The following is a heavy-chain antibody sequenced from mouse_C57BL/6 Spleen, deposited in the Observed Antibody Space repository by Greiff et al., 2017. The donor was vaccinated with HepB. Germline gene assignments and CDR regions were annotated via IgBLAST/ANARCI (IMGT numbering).Heavy chain of an antibody. J-gene: IGHJ4*01. Sequence: EVNVVESGGGLVQSGRSLRLSCATSGFTFSDFYMEWVRQAPGKGLEWIAASRNKANDYTTEYSASVKGRFIVSRDTSQSIFYLQMNALRAEDTAIYYCARDGGDVEGYYAMDYWGQGTSVTVSS. CDR3: ARDGGDVEGYYAMDY. CDR1: GFTFSDFY. V-gene: IGHV7-1*01. CDR2: SRNKANDYTT.